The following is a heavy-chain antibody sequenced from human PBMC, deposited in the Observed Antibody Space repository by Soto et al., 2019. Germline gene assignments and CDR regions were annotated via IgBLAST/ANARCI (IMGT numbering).Heavy chain of an antibody. CDR1: GGSISSSSYY. V-gene: IGHV4-39*01. J-gene: IGHJ6*02. CDR3: ASQQLVHYYYAMDV. D-gene: IGHD6-13*01. CDR2: IYYSGST. Sequence: QLQLQESGPGLVKPSETLSLTCTVSGGSISSSSYYWGWIRQPPGKGLEWIGSIYYSGSTYYNPSLKSRVTISVDTSKNQYSLKLSSVTAADTAVYYCASQQLVHYYYAMDVWGQGTTVTVSS.